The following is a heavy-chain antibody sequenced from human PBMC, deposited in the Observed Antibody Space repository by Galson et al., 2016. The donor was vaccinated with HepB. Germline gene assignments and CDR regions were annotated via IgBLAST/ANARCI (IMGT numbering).Heavy chain of an antibody. D-gene: IGHD1-1*01. CDR2: IWYDGYYK. CDR1: GFNFNIFA. CDR3: ARTAKLSSSGHYLDY. J-gene: IGHJ4*02. Sequence: SLRLSCAASGFNFNIFAMHWVRQAPGKGLEWVAVIWYDGYYKYYGDSVKGRFTISRDNSENTLYLQMDSLTTEDPAVYYCARTAKLSSSGHYLDYWGQGTLVTVSS. V-gene: IGHV3-33*01.